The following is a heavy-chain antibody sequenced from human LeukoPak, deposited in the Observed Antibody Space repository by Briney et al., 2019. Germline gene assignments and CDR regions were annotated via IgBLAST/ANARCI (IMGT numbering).Heavy chain of an antibody. D-gene: IGHD4-17*01. J-gene: IGHJ4*02. V-gene: IGHV1-2*04. CDR1: GYTFTGYY. CDR3: ARDIIKTTVTTPVFDY. Sequence: ASVKVSCKASGYTFTGYYMHWVRQAPGQGLEWMGWINPNSGGTNYAQKFQGWVTMTRDTSISTAYMELRSLRSDDTAVYYCARDIIKTTVTTPVFDYWGQGTLVTVSS. CDR2: INPNSGGT.